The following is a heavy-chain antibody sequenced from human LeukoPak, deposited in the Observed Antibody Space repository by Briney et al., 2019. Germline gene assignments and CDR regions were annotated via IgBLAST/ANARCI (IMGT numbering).Heavy chain of an antibody. Sequence: PSETLSLTCTGSGGSISSSSYYWGWIRQPPGKGLEWIGSIYYSGSTYYNPSLKSRVTISVDTSKNQFPLKLSSVTAADTAVYYCARVLYGSGNNWFDPWGQGTLVTVSS. D-gene: IGHD3-10*01. CDR1: GGSISSSSYY. CDR3: ARVLYGSGNNWFDP. CDR2: IYYSGST. V-gene: IGHV4-39*06. J-gene: IGHJ5*02.